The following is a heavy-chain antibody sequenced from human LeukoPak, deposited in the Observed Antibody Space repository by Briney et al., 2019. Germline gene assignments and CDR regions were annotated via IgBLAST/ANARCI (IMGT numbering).Heavy chain of an antibody. CDR1: GYSIRSGDY. V-gene: IGHV4-38-2*02. CDR3: ARAHTTTIFGVVIEKGFDY. CDR2: IYHSGST. D-gene: IGHD3-3*01. J-gene: IGHJ4*02. Sequence: PSETLSLTCTVSGYSIRSGDYWGWIRQPPGKGLEWIGNIYHSGSTYYNPSLKSRVIISVDTSKNHFSLKLSSVTAADTAVYYCARAHTTTIFGVVIEKGFDYWGQGTLVTVSS.